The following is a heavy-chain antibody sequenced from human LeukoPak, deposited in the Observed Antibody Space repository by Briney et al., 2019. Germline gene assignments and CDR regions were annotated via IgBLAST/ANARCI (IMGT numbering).Heavy chain of an antibody. CDR1: GFTFSSYA. V-gene: IGHV3-23*01. D-gene: IGHD6-13*01. Sequence: EPGGSLRLSCTASGFTFSSYAMSWVRQAPGKGLEWVSAISGSGGSTYYADSVKGRFTISRDNSKNTLYLQMNSLRAEDTAVYYCAKGRSSSPRTIDYWGQGTLVTVSS. J-gene: IGHJ4*02. CDR3: AKGRSSSPRTIDY. CDR2: ISGSGGST.